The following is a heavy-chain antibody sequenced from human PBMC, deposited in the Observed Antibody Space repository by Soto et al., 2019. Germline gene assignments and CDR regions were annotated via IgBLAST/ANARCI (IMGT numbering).Heavy chain of an antibody. CDR2: IVVGSGNT. CDR3: AAFEMATISFVDY. V-gene: IGHV1-58*01. D-gene: IGHD5-12*01. CDR1: GFTFTSSA. Sequence: SVKVSCKASGFTFTSSAVQWVRQARGQRLGWIGWIVVGSGNTNYAQKFQERVTITRDMSTSTAYMELSSLRSEDTAVYYCAAFEMATISFVDYWGQGTLVTVSS. J-gene: IGHJ4*02.